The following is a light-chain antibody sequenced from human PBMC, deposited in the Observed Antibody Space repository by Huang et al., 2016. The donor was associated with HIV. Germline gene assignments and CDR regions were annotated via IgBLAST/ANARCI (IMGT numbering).Light chain of an antibody. Sequence: EIVMTQSPATLSVSPGDRVTLSCRASQSIDSNVAWYQQKPGQSPRLLIFAASTRATGIPDRFSGSGSGTEFTLTISSLQSEDFAIYYCQQHNNWPLTFGGGTRVVIK. CDR1: QSIDSN. CDR3: QQHNNWPLT. V-gene: IGKV3-15*01. J-gene: IGKJ4*01. CDR2: AAS.